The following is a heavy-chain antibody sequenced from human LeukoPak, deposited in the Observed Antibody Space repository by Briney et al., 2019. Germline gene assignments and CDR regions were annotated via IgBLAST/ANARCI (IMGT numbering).Heavy chain of an antibody. Sequence: GASVKVSCKASGYTFTSYDINWVRQATGQGLEWMGWMNPNSGNTGYAQKFQGRVTMTRNTSISTAYMELSSLRSEDTAVYYCARPYTSGWHRLSGSWGQGTLVTVSS. V-gene: IGHV1-8*01. J-gene: IGHJ5*02. CDR1: GYTFTSYD. D-gene: IGHD6-19*01. CDR2: MNPNSGNT. CDR3: ARPYTSGWHRLSGS.